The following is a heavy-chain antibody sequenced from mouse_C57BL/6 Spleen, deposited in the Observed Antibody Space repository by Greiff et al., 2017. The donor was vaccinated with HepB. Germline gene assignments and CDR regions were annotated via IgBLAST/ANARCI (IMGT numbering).Heavy chain of an antibody. D-gene: IGHD1-1*01. V-gene: IGHV1-55*01. CDR2: IYPGSGST. CDR1: GYTFTSYW. J-gene: IGHJ1*03. Sequence: QVQLQQPGAELVKPGASVKMSCKASGYTFTSYWITWVKQRPGQGLEWIGDIYPGSGSTNYNEKFKSKATLTVDTSSSTAYMQLSSLTSEDSAVYYWARATTVVATRYFDGWGTGTTVTVSS. CDR3: ARATTVVATRYFDG.